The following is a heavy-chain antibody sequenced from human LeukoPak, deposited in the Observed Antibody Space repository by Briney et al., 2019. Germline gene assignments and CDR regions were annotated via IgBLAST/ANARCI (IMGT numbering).Heavy chain of an antibody. J-gene: IGHJ4*02. CDR1: GGSISSLY. CDR3: ASRSSIWSGYQDTLYYFDS. CDR2: IYYSGST. Sequence: TSETLSLTCSVSGGSISSLYWSWIRQPPGKRLEWIGHIYYSGSTNYNPSLKSRVTISVDTSKNQFSLKLSSVTAADTAVYYCASRSSIWSGYQDTLYYFDSWGQGTLVTVSS. V-gene: IGHV4-59*01. D-gene: IGHD3-3*01.